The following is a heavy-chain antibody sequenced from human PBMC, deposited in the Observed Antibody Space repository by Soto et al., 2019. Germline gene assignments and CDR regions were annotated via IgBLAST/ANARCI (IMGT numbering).Heavy chain of an antibody. V-gene: IGHV3-7*03. D-gene: IGHD3-16*02. CDR3: ARDGLLFSGPYRPSRFDY. Sequence: VGSMALSSAASGCKFSDYWISWVRQAPGKGLEWVGNIKHDTSEAHYADSVKGRFTITRDNIKNFLFLQMNGLRSDDTASYYCARDGLLFSGPYRPSRFDYWGLGTLVTVSS. CDR2: IKHDTSEA. J-gene: IGHJ4*02. CDR1: GCKFSDYW.